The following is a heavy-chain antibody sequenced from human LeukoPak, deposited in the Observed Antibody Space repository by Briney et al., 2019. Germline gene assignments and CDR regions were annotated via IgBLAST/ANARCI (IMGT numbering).Heavy chain of an antibody. V-gene: IGHV4-59*01. Sequence: SETLSLTCTVSGGSISSYYWSWIRQPPGKGLEWIGYIYYSGSTNYNPSLKSRVTISVDTSKNQFSLKLSSVTAADAAVYYCARPMTTVTTGDAFDIWGQGTMVTVSS. CDR2: IYYSGST. J-gene: IGHJ3*02. CDR3: ARPMTTVTTGDAFDI. CDR1: GGSISSYY. D-gene: IGHD4-17*01.